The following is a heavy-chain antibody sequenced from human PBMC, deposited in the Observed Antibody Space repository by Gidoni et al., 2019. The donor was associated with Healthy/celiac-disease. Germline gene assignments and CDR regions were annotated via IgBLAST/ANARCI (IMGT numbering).Heavy chain of an antibody. J-gene: IGHJ5*02. CDR2: SSPIFGTA. Sequence: QVQLVQSGAEVKKPGSSVKVSCKASGGTFSSYAISWVRQAPGQGLEWMGGSSPIFGTANYAQKYQGRVTITADESTSTAYMELSSLRSEDTAVYYCARDPYGAGSNIGNWFDPWGQGTLVTVSS. V-gene: IGHV1-69*01. CDR3: ARDPYGAGSNIGNWFDP. CDR1: GGTFSSYA. D-gene: IGHD3-10*01.